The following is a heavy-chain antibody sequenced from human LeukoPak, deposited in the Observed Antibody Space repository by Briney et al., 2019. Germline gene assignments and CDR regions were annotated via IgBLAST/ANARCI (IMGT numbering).Heavy chain of an antibody. CDR3: ARDPASWPYYDSSGCYDY. V-gene: IGHV3-30-3*01. CDR2: ISYDGSNK. D-gene: IGHD3-22*01. CDR1: GFTFSSYA. J-gene: IGHJ4*02. Sequence: GRSLRLSCAASGFTFSSYAMHWVRQAPGKGLEWVAVISYDGSNKYYADSVKGRFTISRDNSKNTLYLQMNSLRAEDTAVYYCARDPASWPYYDSSGCYDYLGQGTLVNV.